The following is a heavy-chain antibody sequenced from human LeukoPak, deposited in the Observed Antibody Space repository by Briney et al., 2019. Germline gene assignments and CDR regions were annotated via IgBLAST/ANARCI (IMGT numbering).Heavy chain of an antibody. D-gene: IGHD4-23*01. CDR3: ASGFYGGKIVY. Sequence: ASVKVSCKASGYTFTSYDIDWVRQATGQGLEWMGWISAYNGNTNYAQKLQGRVTMTTDTSTSTAYMELRSLRSDDTAVYYCASGFYGGKIVYWGQGTLVTVSS. CDR2: ISAYNGNT. CDR1: GYTFTSYD. V-gene: IGHV1-18*01. J-gene: IGHJ4*02.